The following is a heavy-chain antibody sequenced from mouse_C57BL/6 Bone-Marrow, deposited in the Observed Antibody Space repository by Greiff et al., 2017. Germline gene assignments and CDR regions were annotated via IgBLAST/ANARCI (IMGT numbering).Heavy chain of an antibody. CDR3: ARGNCYDRRYDDY. CDR1: GYSFTDHN. D-gene: IGHD1-1*01. CDR2: INPNDGST. V-gene: IGHV1-39*01. J-gene: IGHJ2*01. Sequence: EVQLQESGAELVKPGASVKISCKASGYSFTDHNMHWVKQSPEKSLEWIGEINPNDGSTNYNEKFKGKATLTVDKSSSTAYMQLNSLTSEDSAVYYGARGNCYDRRYDDYWGQGTTLTVSA.